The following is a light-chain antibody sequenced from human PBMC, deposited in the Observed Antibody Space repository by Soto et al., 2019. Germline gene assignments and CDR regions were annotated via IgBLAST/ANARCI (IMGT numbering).Light chain of an antibody. CDR3: QQRSNWPGT. J-gene: IGKJ1*01. CDR1: QNVDSTY. V-gene: IGKV3D-20*02. Sequence: DIVLTQSPGTLSLSPGERATLSCRASQNVDSTYLAWYQQKPGQAPRLVIYGSTRRAPGVPDRFSGSGSGTDFTLTISSLEPEDFAVYYCQQRSNWPGTFGQGTKVDIK. CDR2: GST.